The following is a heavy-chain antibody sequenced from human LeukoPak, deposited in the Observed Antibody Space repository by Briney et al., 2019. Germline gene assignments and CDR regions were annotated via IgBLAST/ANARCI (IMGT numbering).Heavy chain of an antibody. D-gene: IGHD3-22*01. CDR2: IGTAGDT. CDR1: GFTFNNYD. V-gene: IGHV3-13*01. Sequence: GGSLRLSCAASGFTFNNYDMHWVRQPPGKSLEWVSGIGTAGDTYNSDSVKGRFTISRDGAKNSLDLQMNTLRAGDTAVYHCARVKRYKYDSSGYFVGFFDSWGQGTLVSVSS. CDR3: ARVKRYKYDSSGYFVGFFDS. J-gene: IGHJ4*02.